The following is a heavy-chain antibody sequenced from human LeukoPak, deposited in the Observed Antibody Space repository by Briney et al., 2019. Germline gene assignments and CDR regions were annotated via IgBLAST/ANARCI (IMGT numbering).Heavy chain of an antibody. Sequence: GGSLRLSCAASGFTFSSYAMHWVRQAPGKGLEWVAVISYDGSNKYYADSVKGRFTISRDNSKNTLYLQMNSLRAEDTAVYYCARANVLLWFGELSGFDYWGQGTLVTVSS. CDR1: GFTFSSYA. V-gene: IGHV3-30*04. CDR2: ISYDGSNK. CDR3: ARANVLLWFGELSGFDY. D-gene: IGHD3-10*01. J-gene: IGHJ4*02.